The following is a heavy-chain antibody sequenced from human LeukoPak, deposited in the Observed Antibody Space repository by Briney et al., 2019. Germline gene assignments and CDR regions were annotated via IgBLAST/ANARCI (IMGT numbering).Heavy chain of an antibody. CDR2: IYSGGST. J-gene: IGHJ5*02. Sequence: PGGSLRLSCAASGFTVSSNYMSWVRQAPGKGLEWVSVIYSGGSTYYADSVKGRFTISRDNSKNTLYLQMNSLRAEDTAVYYCARGDDYSTYVAYNWFDPWGQGTLVTVSS. V-gene: IGHV3-66*01. CDR1: GFTVSSNY. D-gene: IGHD4-11*01. CDR3: ARGDDYSTYVAYNWFDP.